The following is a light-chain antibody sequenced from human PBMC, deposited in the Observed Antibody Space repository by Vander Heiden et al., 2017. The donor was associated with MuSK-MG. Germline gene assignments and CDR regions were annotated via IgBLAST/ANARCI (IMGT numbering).Light chain of an antibody. CDR3: QQSYSTPLT. V-gene: IGKV1-39*01. Sequence: DSHMTQSPSSLSASVGDRVTITCRASQSISSYLNWYQQKPGKAPKLLIYAASSLQSGVPSRFSGSGSGTDFTLTISSLQPEDFATYYCQQSYSTPLTFGGRTKVEIK. J-gene: IGKJ4*01. CDR2: AAS. CDR1: QSISSY.